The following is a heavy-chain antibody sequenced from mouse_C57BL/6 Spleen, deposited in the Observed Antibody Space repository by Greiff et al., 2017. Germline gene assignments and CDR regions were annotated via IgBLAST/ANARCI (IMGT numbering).Heavy chain of an antibody. D-gene: IGHD1-1*01. V-gene: IGHV1-50*01. CDR1: GYTFTSYW. Sequence: VQLQQPGAELVKPGASVKLSCKASGYTFTSYWMQWVKQRPGQGLEWIGEIAPSDSYTNYNQKFKGKATLTVDTSSSTAYMQLSSLTSEDSAVYYCARRATVLPNWYFDVWGTGTTVTVSS. CDR3: ARRATVLPNWYFDV. CDR2: IAPSDSYT. J-gene: IGHJ1*03.